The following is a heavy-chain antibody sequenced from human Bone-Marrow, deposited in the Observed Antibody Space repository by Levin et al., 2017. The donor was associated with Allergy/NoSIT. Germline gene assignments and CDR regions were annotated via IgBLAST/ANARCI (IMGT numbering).Heavy chain of an antibody. D-gene: IGHD2-2*01. J-gene: IGHJ4*02. V-gene: IGHV3-23*01. Sequence: GGSLRLSCEASGFIFPSYAMSWVRQAPGKGLEWVSAIRGSGDETYYTDSVKGRFTISRDNSKTTMSLQMNSLRAEDTAVYYCVKDRVIPVGLFDYWGLGTPVTVSS. CDR2: IRGSGDET. CDR1: GFIFPSYA. CDR3: VKDRVIPVGLFDY.